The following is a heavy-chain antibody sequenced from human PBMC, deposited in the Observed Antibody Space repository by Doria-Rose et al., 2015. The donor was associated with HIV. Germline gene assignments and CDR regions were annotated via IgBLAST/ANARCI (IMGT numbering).Heavy chain of an antibody. CDR3: ARARNYGFPHFFDF. Sequence: QVQLQESGPGLVRPSQTLSLTCTVLGDSISSGDSFWSWIRQPPGKGPEWIGYISPSGTTDYYPSLRGRLTISLDASKNQFSLNLNSVTAADTAVYYCARARNYGFPHFFDFWGQGTLVTVSS. V-gene: IGHV4-30-4*01. D-gene: IGHD3-10*01. CDR2: ISPSGTT. CDR1: GDSISSGDSF. J-gene: IGHJ4*02.